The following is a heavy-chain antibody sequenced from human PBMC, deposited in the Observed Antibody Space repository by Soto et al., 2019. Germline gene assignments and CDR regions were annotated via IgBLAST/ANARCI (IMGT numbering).Heavy chain of an antibody. CDR2: IYSAGGT. D-gene: IGHD2-15*01. J-gene: IGHJ5*02. V-gene: IGHV3-53*01. CDR3: ARGRYCRGSTCRFDP. CDR1: GFTVNSNY. Sequence: PGGSLRLSCAVSGFTVNSNYMTWVRQAPGKGLEWVSGIYSAGGTYYADSVKGRFTTSRDNSKNMIYLQMNNVRPEDTAVYYCARGRYCRGSTCRFDPWGQGTLVTVSS.